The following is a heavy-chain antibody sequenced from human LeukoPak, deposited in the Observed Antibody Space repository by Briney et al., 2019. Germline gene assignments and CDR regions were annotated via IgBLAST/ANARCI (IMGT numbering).Heavy chain of an antibody. CDR2: ISSSSSYI. Sequence: KPGGSLRLSCAAPGFTFSSYGMHWVRQAPGKGLEWVSSISSSSSYIYYADSVKGRFTISRDNAKNSLYLQMNSPRAEDTAVYYCARDGSRLAVAEYYFDYWGQGTLVTVSS. D-gene: IGHD6-19*01. CDR3: ARDGSRLAVAEYYFDY. V-gene: IGHV3-21*01. CDR1: GFTFSSYG. J-gene: IGHJ4*02.